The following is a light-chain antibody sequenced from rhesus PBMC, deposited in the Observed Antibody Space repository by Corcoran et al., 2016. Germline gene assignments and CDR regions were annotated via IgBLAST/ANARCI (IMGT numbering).Light chain of an antibody. CDR3: QQGNSNPYS. CDR2: YAT. J-gene: IGKJ2*01. Sequence: DIQMSQSPSSLSASVGDRVTITCRASQGINNYLNCHPKKPGKTPNLLIYYATNLASGVPARFSGSGSGTEVTRTISSLQPEDFGTYYCQQGNSNPYSVAQGTKVAIK. CDR1: QGINNY. V-gene: IGKV1-32*02.